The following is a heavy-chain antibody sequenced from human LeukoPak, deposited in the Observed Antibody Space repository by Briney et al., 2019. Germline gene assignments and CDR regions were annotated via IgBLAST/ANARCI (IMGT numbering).Heavy chain of an antibody. V-gene: IGHV4-31*03. CDR1: GGSISSGGYY. D-gene: IGHD3-22*01. Sequence: SQTLSLTCTVSGGSISSGGYYWSWIRQHPGKGLEWIGYIYYSGSTYYNPSLKSRVTISVDTSKNQFSLKLSSVTAADTAVYYCARSSSGYQEYYFDYWGQGTLVTVSS. CDR2: IYYSGST. CDR3: ARSSSGYQEYYFDY. J-gene: IGHJ4*02.